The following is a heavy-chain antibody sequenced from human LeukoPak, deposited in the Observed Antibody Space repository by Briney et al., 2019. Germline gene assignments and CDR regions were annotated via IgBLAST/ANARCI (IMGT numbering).Heavy chain of an antibody. D-gene: IGHD2-21*02. J-gene: IGHJ3*02. CDR2: ISAYNGNT. CDR3: ARGCGGDCHARGGDAFDI. CDR1: GYTFTSYG. Sequence: ASVKVSCKASGYTFTSYGISWVRQAPGQGLEWMGWISAYNGNTNYAQKLQGRVTMTTDTSTSTAYMELRSLRSDDTAVYYCARGCGGDCHARGGDAFDIWGQGTMVTVSS. V-gene: IGHV1-18*01.